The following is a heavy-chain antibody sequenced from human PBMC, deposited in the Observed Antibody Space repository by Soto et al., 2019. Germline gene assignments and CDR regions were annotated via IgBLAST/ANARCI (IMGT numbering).Heavy chain of an antibody. CDR3: ADLFAGFDI. J-gene: IGHJ3*02. D-gene: IGHD3-10*02. V-gene: IGHV3-74*01. CDR1: GFTFSSHW. Sequence: EVQVVESGGDLVQPGGSLRLSCVGSGFTFSSHWMHWVRQAPGKGLVWDAHITHDGSSATYADSVKGRFTISRDNAKNTLYLQMNTLRFEDTAVYYCADLFAGFDIWGQGTMVTVSS. CDR2: ITHDGSSA.